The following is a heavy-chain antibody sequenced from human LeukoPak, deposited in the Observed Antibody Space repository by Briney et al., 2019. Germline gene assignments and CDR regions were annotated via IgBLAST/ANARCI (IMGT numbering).Heavy chain of an antibody. D-gene: IGHD3-16*01. Sequence: QPGGSLRLSCAASGFTFSSYWMSWVRQAPGKGLEWVANIKQDGSEKYYVDSVKGRFTISRDNAKNSLYLQMNSLRAEDTAVYYCARDLGEEWGNLDRAFDIWGQGTMVTVSS. CDR2: IKQDGSEK. J-gene: IGHJ3*02. CDR3: ARDLGEEWGNLDRAFDI. CDR1: GFTFSSYW. V-gene: IGHV3-7*01.